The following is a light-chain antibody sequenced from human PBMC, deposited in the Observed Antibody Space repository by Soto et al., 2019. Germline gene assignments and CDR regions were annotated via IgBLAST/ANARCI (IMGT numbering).Light chain of an antibody. J-gene: IGKJ5*01. CDR1: QGVGND. Sequence: EIVMTQSPVTLSVSPGERVTLSCRASQGVGNDLAWYQQKPGQAPRPLIHGAFARAPGVSARFIASGSGTEFTLTISSLQPEDLAVYYCEQYNNWPITFGQGTRLEIK. V-gene: IGKV3-15*01. CDR3: EQYNNWPIT. CDR2: GAF.